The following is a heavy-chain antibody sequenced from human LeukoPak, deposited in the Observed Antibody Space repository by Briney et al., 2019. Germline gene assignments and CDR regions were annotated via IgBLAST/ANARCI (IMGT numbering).Heavy chain of an antibody. D-gene: IGHD2-15*01. V-gene: IGHV3-21*01. CDR3: ARDSPGYCSGSSCYGLDD. Sequence: PGGSLRLSCAASGFTFSSYSMNWVRQAPGKGLEWVSSISSSSSYIYYADSVKGRFTISRDNAKNSLYLQMNSLRAEDTAVYYCARDSPGYCSGSSCYGLDDGGQGTLVTVAS. J-gene: IGHJ4*02. CDR2: ISSSSSYI. CDR1: GFTFSSYS.